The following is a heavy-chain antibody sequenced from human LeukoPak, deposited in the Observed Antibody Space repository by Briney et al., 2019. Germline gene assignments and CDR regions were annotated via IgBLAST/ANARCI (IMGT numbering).Heavy chain of an antibody. CDR3: ARLLDESWFDP. CDR2: IYPGDSDT. V-gene: IGHV5-51*01. J-gene: IGHJ5*02. Sequence: GESLKISCKGSGYIFTSYWIGWVRQMPGKGLEWMAMIYPGDSDTRYSPSFQGQVTISADKSISTAYLQWSSLKASDTAMYYCARLLDESWFDPWGQGTLVTVSS. CDR1: GYIFTSYW.